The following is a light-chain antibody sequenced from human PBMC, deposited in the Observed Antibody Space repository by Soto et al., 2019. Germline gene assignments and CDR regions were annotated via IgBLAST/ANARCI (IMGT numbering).Light chain of an antibody. V-gene: IGKV1-8*01. CDR3: QHYYNYPRT. CDR1: QDIGTY. Sequence: AIRMTQSPSSLSASTGDRVTIACRANQDIGTYLAWYQQKPGKAPKLLIYAASSLQSGVPSRFSGSGSGTDFTLTISWLQSEDFATYYCQHYYNYPRTFGQGTKVDIK. CDR2: AAS. J-gene: IGKJ1*01.